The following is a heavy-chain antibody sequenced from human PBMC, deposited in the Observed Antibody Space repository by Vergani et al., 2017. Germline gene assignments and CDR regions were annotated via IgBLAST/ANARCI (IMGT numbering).Heavy chain of an antibody. J-gene: IGHJ6*02. CDR3: ARDMDSGDCSSTSCHYYYYGMDV. V-gene: IGHV4-59*12. D-gene: IGHD2-2*01. CDR2: IYYSGST. CDR1: GGSISSYY. Sequence: QVQLQESGPGLVKPSETLSLTCTVSGGSISSYYWSWIRQPPGKGLEWIGYIYYSGSTNYNPSLKSRVTMSVDTSKNQFSLKLSSVTAADTAVYYCARDMDSGDCSSTSCHYYYYGMDVWGQGTTVTVSS.